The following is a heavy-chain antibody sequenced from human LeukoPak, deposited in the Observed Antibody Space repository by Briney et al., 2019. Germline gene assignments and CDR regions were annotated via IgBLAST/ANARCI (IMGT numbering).Heavy chain of an antibody. CDR3: AGGSNPRYFDY. J-gene: IGHJ4*02. CDR1: GGSFSGYY. V-gene: IGHV4-34*01. Sequence: SETLSLTCAVYGGSFSGYYWSWIRQPPGKGLEWIGEINHSGSTNYNPSLKSRVTISVDTSKNQFSLKLSSVTAADTAVYYCAGGSNPRYFDYWGQGTLVTVSS. D-gene: IGHD1-14*01. CDR2: INHSGST.